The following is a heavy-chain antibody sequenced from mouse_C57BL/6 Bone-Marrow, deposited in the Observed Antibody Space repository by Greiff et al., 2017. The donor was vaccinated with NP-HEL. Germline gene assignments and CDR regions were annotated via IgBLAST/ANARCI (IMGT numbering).Heavy chain of an antibody. J-gene: IGHJ1*03. V-gene: IGHV8-8*01. CDR3: ARIDLYYDYDGWYFDV. D-gene: IGHD2-4*01. CDR1: GFSLSTFGMG. CDR2: IWWDDDK. Sequence: QVTLKESGPGILQPSQTLSLTCSFSGFSLSTFGMGVGWIRQPSGKGLEWLAHIWWDDDKYYNPALKSRLTISKDTSKNQVFLKIANVDTADTATYYCARIDLYYDYDGWYFDVWGTGTTVTVSS.